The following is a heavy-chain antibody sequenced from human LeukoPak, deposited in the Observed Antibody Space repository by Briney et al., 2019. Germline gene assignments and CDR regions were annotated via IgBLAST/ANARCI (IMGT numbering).Heavy chain of an antibody. CDR1: GVSISSGSYF. V-gene: IGHV4-61*02. Sequence: TSETLSLTCTVSGVSISSGSYFWSWIRQPAGKGLEWIGRIFTSGSTNYHPSLKSRVTMSVDTSKNQFSLKLSSVTAADTAVYYCASNGVTSGPFDYWGQGTLVTVSS. CDR2: IFTSGST. J-gene: IGHJ4*02. D-gene: IGHD4-11*01. CDR3: ASNGVTSGPFDY.